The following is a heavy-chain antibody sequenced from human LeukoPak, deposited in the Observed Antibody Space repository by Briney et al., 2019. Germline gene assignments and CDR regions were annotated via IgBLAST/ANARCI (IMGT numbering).Heavy chain of an antibody. CDR1: GFTFDDYA. V-gene: IGHV3-9*01. CDR3: PKDGGYGSGSHYYYYGMDV. Sequence: GRSLRLSCAASGFTFDDYAMHWVRQAPGKGLEWVSGISWNSGSIGYADSVKGRFTISRDNAKNSLYLQMNSLRAEDTALYYRPKDGGYGSGSHYYYYGMDVWGQGTTVTVS. CDR2: ISWNSGSI. J-gene: IGHJ6*02. D-gene: IGHD3-10*01.